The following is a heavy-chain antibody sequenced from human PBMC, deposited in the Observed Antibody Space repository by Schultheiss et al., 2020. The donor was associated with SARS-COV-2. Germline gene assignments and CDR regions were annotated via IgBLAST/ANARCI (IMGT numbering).Heavy chain of an antibody. D-gene: IGHD7-27*01. V-gene: IGHV4-34*01. CDR3: ARDSSHTGGYFDY. CDR2: IYHSGST. Sequence: SETLSLTCAVYGGSFSGYYWSWIRQPPGKGLEWIGSIYHSGSTYYNPSLKSRVTISVDTSKNQFSLKLSSVTAADTAVYYCARDSSHTGGYFDYWGQGTLVTVSS. CDR1: GGSFSGYY. J-gene: IGHJ4*02.